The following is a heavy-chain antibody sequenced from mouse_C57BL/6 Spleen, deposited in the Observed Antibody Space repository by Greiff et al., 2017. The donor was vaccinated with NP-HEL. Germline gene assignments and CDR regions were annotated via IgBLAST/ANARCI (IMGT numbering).Heavy chain of an antibody. J-gene: IGHJ2*01. CDR1: GYTFTSYG. CDR3: ASPGTVTGILDY. CDR2: IYPRSGNT. D-gene: IGHD4-1*01. V-gene: IGHV1-81*01. Sequence: VQRVESGAELARPGASVKLSCKASGYTFTSYGISWVKQRTGQGLEWIGEIYPRSGNTYYNEEFKGKATLTADKSSSTAYMELRSLTAEDSAVYFCASPGTVTGILDYWGQGTTLTVSS.